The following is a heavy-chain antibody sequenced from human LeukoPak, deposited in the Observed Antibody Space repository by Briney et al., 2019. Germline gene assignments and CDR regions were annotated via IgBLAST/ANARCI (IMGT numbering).Heavy chain of an antibody. V-gene: IGHV3-9*01. CDR3: AETPESGSYHDGDY. CDR1: GFTFDDYA. Sequence: GGSLRLSCAASGFTFDDYAMHWVRQAPGKGLEWVSGISWNSGSMGYADSVKGRFTISRDNAKNSLYLQMNSLRAEDTALYYCAETPESGSYHDGDYWGQGTLVTVSS. J-gene: IGHJ4*02. D-gene: IGHD1-26*01. CDR2: ISWNSGSM.